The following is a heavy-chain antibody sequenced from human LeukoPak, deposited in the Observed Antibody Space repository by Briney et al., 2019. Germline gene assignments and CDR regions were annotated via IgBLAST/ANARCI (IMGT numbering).Heavy chain of an antibody. CDR1: GFTFNSYS. CDR3: ARMPLEIVTNFLDS. Sequence: PGGSLRLSCAASGFTFNSYSMNWVRQTPGKGLEWGSYIDGYSRTIHYADSVKGRFTISRDNAKNSLYLQMNTLRAEDTAVYYCARMPLEIVTNFLDSWGQGTLVTVSS. J-gene: IGHJ4*02. D-gene: IGHD4-11*01. CDR2: IDGYSRTI. V-gene: IGHV3-48*04.